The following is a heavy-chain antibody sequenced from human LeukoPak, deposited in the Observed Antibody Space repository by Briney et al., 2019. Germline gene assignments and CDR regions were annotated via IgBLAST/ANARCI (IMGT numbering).Heavy chain of an antibody. D-gene: IGHD3-3*01. CDR1: GGSISSSSYY. Sequence: SETLSLTCTVSGGSISSSSYYWGWIRQPPGKGLEWIGSIHYSGSTYYNPSLKSRVTISVDTSKNQFSLKLSSVTAADTAVYYCARHGGGFWSGYHLFDYWGQGTLVTVSS. CDR3: ARHGGGFWSGYHLFDY. J-gene: IGHJ4*02. V-gene: IGHV4-39*01. CDR2: IHYSGST.